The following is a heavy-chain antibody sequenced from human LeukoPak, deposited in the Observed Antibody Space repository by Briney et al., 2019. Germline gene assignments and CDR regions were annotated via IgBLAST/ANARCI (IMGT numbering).Heavy chain of an antibody. D-gene: IGHD2-15*01. CDR1: GGTFSSYT. CDR3: ARDPIVVVAATHYYYYYGMDV. J-gene: IGHJ6*02. V-gene: IGHV1-69*10. CDR2: IIPILGIA. Sequence: SVKVSCKASGGTFSSYTISWVRQAPGQGLECMGGIIPILGIANYAQKFQGIVTITADKSTSTAYMELSSLRSEDTVVYYCARDPIVVVAATHYYYYYGMDVWGQGSTVTVSS.